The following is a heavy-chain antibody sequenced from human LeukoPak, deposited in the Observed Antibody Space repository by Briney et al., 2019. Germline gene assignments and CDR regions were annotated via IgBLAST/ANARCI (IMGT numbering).Heavy chain of an antibody. J-gene: IGHJ3*02. CDR3: ARGSSWYFDTENDAFDI. V-gene: IGHV3-7*01. Sequence: GGSLRLSCAASGFTFSSYWMSWVRQAPGKGLEWVANIKQDGSEKYYVDSVKGRFTISRDNAKNSLYLQMNSLRAEDTAVYYCARGSSWYFDTENDAFDIWGQGTMVTVSS. CDR2: IKQDGSEK. D-gene: IGHD6-13*01. CDR1: GFTFSSYW.